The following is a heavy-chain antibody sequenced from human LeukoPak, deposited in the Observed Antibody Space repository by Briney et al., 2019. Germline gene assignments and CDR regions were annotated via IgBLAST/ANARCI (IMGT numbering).Heavy chain of an antibody. CDR3: ARQGYSSSTTVDY. CDR2: IYPGDSDT. D-gene: IGHD6-6*01. V-gene: IGHV5-51*01. J-gene: IGHJ4*02. CDR1: GYSFTSYW. Sequence: GESLKISCKGSGYSFTSYWICWVRQMPGKGLEWMGIIYPGDSDTRYSPSFQGQVTISADKSISTAYLQWSSLKASDTAMYYRARQGYSSSTTVDYWGQGTLVTVSS.